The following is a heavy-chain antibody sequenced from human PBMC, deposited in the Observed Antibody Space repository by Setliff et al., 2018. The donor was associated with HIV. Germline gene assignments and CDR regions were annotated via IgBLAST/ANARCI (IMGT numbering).Heavy chain of an antibody. CDR1: GYTFTGYF. CDR3: ATKVYCTNGVCLDAFDI. Sequence: ASVKVSCKASGYTFTGYFIHWVRQAPGQGLEWMGRIIPNSAGTNYAQKFQGRDTMTRDTSISTAYMELSRLRSDDTAVYYCATKVYCTNGVCLDAFDIWGQGTMVTVSS. V-gene: IGHV1-2*06. CDR2: IIPNSAGT. D-gene: IGHD2-8*01. J-gene: IGHJ3*02.